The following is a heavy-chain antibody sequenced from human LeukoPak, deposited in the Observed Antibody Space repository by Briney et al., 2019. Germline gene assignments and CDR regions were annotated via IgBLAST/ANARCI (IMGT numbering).Heavy chain of an antibody. J-gene: IGHJ4*02. CDR3: ARDRAAAGIFDY. CDR1: AFIFSGHW. Sequence: GGSLRLSCEGSAFIFSGHWMNWVRQAPGKGLEWVANIKQDGSEKYYVDSVKGRFTISRDNAKNSLYLQMNSLRVEDTAVYYCARDRAAAGIFDYWGQGILVTVSS. CDR2: IKQDGSEK. V-gene: IGHV3-7*03. D-gene: IGHD6-13*01.